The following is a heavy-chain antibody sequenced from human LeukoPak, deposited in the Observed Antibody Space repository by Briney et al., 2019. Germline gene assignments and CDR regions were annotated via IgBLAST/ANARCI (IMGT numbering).Heavy chain of an antibody. J-gene: IGHJ3*02. CDR1: GYSFTSYW. CDR2: IYPRYSDT. V-gene: IGHV5-51*01. CDR3: ARPPTTRDAFDI. D-gene: IGHD4-17*01. Sequence: GEXXKISFKGSGYSFTSYWIGWVRRMPGKGLEWMGIIYPRYSDTRYSPSFQGQVTISADKSISTAYLQWNSLKASDTAMYYCARPPTTRDAFDIWGQGTMVTVSS.